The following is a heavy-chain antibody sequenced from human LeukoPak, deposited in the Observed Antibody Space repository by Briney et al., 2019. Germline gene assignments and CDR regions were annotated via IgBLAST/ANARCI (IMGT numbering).Heavy chain of an antibody. Sequence: PGGSLRLSCAASGFSFSRYWMTWVRQAPGKGLEWVANIKGDESDDHYVASVRGRFTISRDNAKRSLSLQMNNLRAEDTGVYYCARVADYDFLSGYYSPFDHWGQGVLVIVSS. CDR3: ARVADYDFLSGYYSPFDH. J-gene: IGHJ4*02. D-gene: IGHD3-3*01. CDR1: GFSFSRYW. CDR2: IKGDESDD. V-gene: IGHV3-7*01.